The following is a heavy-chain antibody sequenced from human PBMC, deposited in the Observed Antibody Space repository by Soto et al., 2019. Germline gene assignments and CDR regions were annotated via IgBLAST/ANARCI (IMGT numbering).Heavy chain of an antibody. CDR3: AKDHLETTVTTPSY. CDR1: GFTFSSYG. CDR2: ISYDGNNK. D-gene: IGHD4-17*01. Sequence: QVQLVESGGGVVQPGRSLRLSCAASGFTFSSYGMHWVRQAPGKGLGWEAVISYDGNNKYYADSVKGRFTISRDNFKNTLYLQMDSLRAEDTAMYYCAKDHLETTVTTPSYWGQGTLVTVSS. V-gene: IGHV3-30*18. J-gene: IGHJ4*02.